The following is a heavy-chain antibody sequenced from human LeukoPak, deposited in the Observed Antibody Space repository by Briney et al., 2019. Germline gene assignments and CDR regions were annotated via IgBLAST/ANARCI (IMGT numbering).Heavy chain of an antibody. Sequence: PGGSLRLSCAASGFTFDEDAMHWVRQAPGKGLEWVSLISGDGVRTYYTDSVKRRFTISRDNSKNSLYLQMNSLRTGDTALYYCEKDGGAPYEFWSGYKPYYYYGMDVWGQGTTVTVSS. CDR2: ISGDGVRT. V-gene: IGHV3-43*02. D-gene: IGHD3-3*01. CDR3: EKDGGAPYEFWSGYKPYYYYGMDV. J-gene: IGHJ6*02. CDR1: GFTFDEDA.